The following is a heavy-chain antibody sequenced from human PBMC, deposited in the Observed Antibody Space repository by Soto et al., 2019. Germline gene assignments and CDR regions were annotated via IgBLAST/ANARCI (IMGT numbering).Heavy chain of an antibody. CDR1: GGSISSSSYY. J-gene: IGHJ3*02. CDR2: IYYSGST. V-gene: IGHV4-39*01. D-gene: IGHD3-22*01. Sequence: PSETLSLTCTVSGGSISSSSYYWGWIRQPPGKGLEWIGSIYYSGSTYYNPSLKSRVTISVDTSKNQFSLKLSSVTAAYTAVYYCAGWVYYYDSSGYKRGNDAFDIWGQGTMVTVSS. CDR3: AGWVYYYDSSGYKRGNDAFDI.